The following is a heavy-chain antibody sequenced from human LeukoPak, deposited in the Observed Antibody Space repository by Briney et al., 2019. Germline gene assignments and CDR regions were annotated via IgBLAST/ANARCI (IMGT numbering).Heavy chain of an antibody. D-gene: IGHD3-22*01. J-gene: IGHJ4*02. CDR3: ARVPQRYYDSSGYYYFDQLNTCYFDY. Sequence: SETLSLTCTVSGGSISSYYWGWIRQPPGKGLEWIGSIYHSGSTYYNPSLKSRVTISVDTSKNQFSLKLSSVTAADTAVYYCARVPQRYYDSSGYYYFDQLNTCYFDYWGQGTLVTVSS. CDR2: IYHSGST. V-gene: IGHV4-38-2*02. CDR1: GGSISSYY.